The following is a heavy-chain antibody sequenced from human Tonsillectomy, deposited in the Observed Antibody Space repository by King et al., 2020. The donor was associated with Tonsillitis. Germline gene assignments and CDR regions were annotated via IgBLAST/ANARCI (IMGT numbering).Heavy chain of an antibody. J-gene: IGHJ4*02. CDR3: ARAFSVTRLD. V-gene: IGHV4-34*01. D-gene: IGHD4-17*01. CDR2: INHGGST. Sequence: VQLQQWGAGLLKPSETLSLTCAVYGGSFRGYYWSWIRQPPGKGLEGFGEINHGGSTKYNPSLKRRVTISVETSKSQFSLKRNSVTASDTAVYYCARAFSVTRLDWGRGTLVTVSS. CDR1: GGSFRGYY.